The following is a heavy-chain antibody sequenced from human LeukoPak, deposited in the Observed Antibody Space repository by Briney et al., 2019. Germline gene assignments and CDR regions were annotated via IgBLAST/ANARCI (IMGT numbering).Heavy chain of an antibody. V-gene: IGHV3-48*02. CDR2: ISSGSTTK. CDR1: GSTFSAYS. D-gene: IGHD2-2*01. Sequence: GGSLRVSCAASGSTFSAYSMNWVRQAPGKGLEWVSYISSGSTTKYYADSVKGRFAISRDNAKNSLYLQMKSLRDEDTGVYYCARDPQDILTVPSALWGQGTSVTVSS. J-gene: IGHJ6*02. CDR3: ARDPQDILTVPSAL.